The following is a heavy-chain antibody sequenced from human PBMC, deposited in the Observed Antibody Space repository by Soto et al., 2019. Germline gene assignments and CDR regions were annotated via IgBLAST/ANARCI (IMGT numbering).Heavy chain of an antibody. CDR2: IIPILGIA. Sequence: QVQLVQAGAEVKKPGPSVKVSCKASGGTFSSYTISWVRQAPGQGLEWMGRIIPILGIANYAQKFQGRVTITAYKSTNTAYLELSSFRSEDTAVDYCAISRRDDILTGYFDYLGQGTLVTVSS. CDR3: AISRRDDILTGYFDY. CDR1: GGTFSSYT. J-gene: IGHJ4*02. D-gene: IGHD3-9*01. V-gene: IGHV1-69*02.